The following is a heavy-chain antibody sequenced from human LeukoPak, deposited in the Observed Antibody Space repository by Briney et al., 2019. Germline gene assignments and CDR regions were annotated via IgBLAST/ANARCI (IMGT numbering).Heavy chain of an antibody. J-gene: IGHJ5*02. CDR2: INHSRST. CDR3: ARTYSSSWYSGSYNWFDP. V-gene: IGHV4-34*01. CDR1: GGSFSGYY. Sequence: SETLSLTCAVYGGSFSGYYWSWIRQPPGKGLERIGEINHSRSTNYNPSLKSRVTISVDTSKNRFSLKLSSVTAADTAVYYCARTYSSSWYSGSYNWFDPWGQGTLVTVSS. D-gene: IGHD6-13*01.